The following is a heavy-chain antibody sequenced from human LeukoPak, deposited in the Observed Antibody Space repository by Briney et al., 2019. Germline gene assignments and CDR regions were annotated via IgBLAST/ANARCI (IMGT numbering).Heavy chain of an antibody. CDR2: IYTSGST. Sequence: SQTLSLTCTGSGGPLSSGSYYWGWLRQPAGTGLEWIGRIYTSGSTNYNPSLKSRVTISVDTSKNQFSLKLSSVTAADTAVYYCARRVGRYAFDIWGQGTMVTVSS. J-gene: IGHJ3*02. CDR3: ARRVGRYAFDI. D-gene: IGHD1-26*01. V-gene: IGHV4-61*02. CDR1: GGPLSSGSYY.